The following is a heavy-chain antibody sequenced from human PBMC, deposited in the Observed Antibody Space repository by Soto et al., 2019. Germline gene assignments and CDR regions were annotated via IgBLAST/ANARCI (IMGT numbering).Heavy chain of an antibody. CDR2: IIPILGIA. V-gene: IGHV1-69*02. Sequence: QVQLVQSGAEVKKPGSSVKVSCKASGGTFSSYTISWVRQAPGQGLEWMGRIIPILGIANYAQKFQGRVTITADKSTSTAYMELSSLRSEDTAVYYCAAGDPAAGTDLGYWGQGTLVTVSS. J-gene: IGHJ4*02. CDR1: GGTFSSYT. D-gene: IGHD6-13*01. CDR3: AAGDPAAGTDLGY.